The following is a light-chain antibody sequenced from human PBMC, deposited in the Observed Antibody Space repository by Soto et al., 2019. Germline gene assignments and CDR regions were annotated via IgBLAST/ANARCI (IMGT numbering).Light chain of an antibody. CDR1: HSISSAY. CDR3: QQYGSSSVYS. Sequence: VVLTQSPGNLSLSPGDRVTLSCRASHSISSAYIAWYQKKPGQTPSLLIYGASSRASGVPDRFGGSGSGTEFTLTISRLEPEEFAVYYCQQYGSSSVYSFGQGTKLEIK. V-gene: IGKV3-20*01. CDR2: GAS. J-gene: IGKJ2*03.